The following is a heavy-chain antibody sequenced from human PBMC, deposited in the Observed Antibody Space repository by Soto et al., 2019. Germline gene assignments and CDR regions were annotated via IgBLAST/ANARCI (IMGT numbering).Heavy chain of an antibody. CDR1: GLTFSGYG. V-gene: IGHV3-30*18. CDR2: ITYDGSST. Sequence: QVQMVESGGGVVQPGTSLRLSCVVTGLTFSGYGMHWVRQAPGKGLEWVADITYDGSSTYYADAVKGRFTVSRDNSKNILYLQMTSLRGDDTAMYYCAKDQMGRGLRTLYSWGQGTLVIVSS. J-gene: IGHJ4*02. CDR3: AKDQMGRGLRTLYS. D-gene: IGHD3-10*01.